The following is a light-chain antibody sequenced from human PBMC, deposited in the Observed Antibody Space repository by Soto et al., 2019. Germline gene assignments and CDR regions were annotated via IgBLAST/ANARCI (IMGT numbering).Light chain of an antibody. CDR3: QQYNKWPST. J-gene: IGKJ1*01. Sequence: VRTQSAACMSVSPGERATLSCRASQSVTTNLAWYQQKPGQAPRLLIYGTSNRAAGVPARYSGSRSGTDFTLTISSLQSEDFAVYYCQQYNKWPSTFGQGTKVHIK. V-gene: IGKV3-15*01. CDR2: GTS. CDR1: QSVTTN.